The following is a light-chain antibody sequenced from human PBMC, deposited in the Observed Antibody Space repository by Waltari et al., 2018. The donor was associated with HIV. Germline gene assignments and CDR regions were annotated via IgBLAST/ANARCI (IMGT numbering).Light chain of an antibody. CDR2: GNT. Sequence: QSVLTQPPSVSGAPGQGVTLSCNGSSSNIGARYGVQWYQQLPGTAPKLLIFGNTNRPSGVPDRFSGSRSGTSASLAITGLQAEDEADYYCSSYTSTNTRVFGTGTKVTVL. CDR3: SSYTSTNTRV. CDR1: SSNIGARYG. V-gene: IGLV1-40*01. J-gene: IGLJ1*01.